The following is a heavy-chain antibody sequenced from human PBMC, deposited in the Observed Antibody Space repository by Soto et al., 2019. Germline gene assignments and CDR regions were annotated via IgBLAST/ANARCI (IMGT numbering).Heavy chain of an antibody. Sequence: QVQLVQSGAEVKKPGASVKVSCKTSGYSFTLYNIIWVRQAPGQGLEWVGWISTHNGNTNYGQKFQGRVTMTTDRPTSTAYMELRSLRSDDTAVYYCAREVTVVGVVIGVDPWGQGTLVTVSS. CDR3: AREVTVVGVVIGVDP. V-gene: IGHV1-18*01. D-gene: IGHD3-3*01. CDR1: GYSFTLYN. J-gene: IGHJ5*02. CDR2: ISTHNGNT.